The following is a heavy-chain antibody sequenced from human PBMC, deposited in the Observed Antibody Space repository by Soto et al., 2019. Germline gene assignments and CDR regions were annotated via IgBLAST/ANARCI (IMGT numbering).Heavy chain of an antibody. CDR1: GFTFGNYA. CDR2: LDGRGGVT. V-gene: IGHV3-23*01. Sequence: EMQMLESGGDLVQPGGSLRLSCAASGFTFGNYAMCWVRQAPGKGLEWVAALDGRGGVTYYADSVKGRFTISRDNSKNSLSLQMSGLRAEDTAVYYCARGDYSRSSGQFDNWGQGTLVTVSS. CDR3: ARGDYSRSSGQFDN. D-gene: IGHD6-6*01. J-gene: IGHJ5*02.